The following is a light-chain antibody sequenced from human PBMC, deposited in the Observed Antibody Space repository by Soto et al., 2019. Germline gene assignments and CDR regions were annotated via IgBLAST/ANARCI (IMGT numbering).Light chain of an antibody. CDR2: LNSDGSH. CDR1: SGHSRYA. Sequence: QLVLTQSPSASASLGASVTLTCTLSSGHSRYAIAWHQQQPEKGPRYLMKLNSDGSHSKGDGIPDRFSGSSSGTERYLTISSLQSEDEADYYCQTWSTGIRVFGGGTKVTVL. V-gene: IGLV4-69*01. CDR3: QTWSTGIRV. J-gene: IGLJ3*02.